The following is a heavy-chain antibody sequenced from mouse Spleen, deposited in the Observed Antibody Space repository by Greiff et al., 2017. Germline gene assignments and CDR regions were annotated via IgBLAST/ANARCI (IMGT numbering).Heavy chain of an antibody. CDR3: AREHITTATGFAY. CDR2: IDPFNGGT. CDR1: GYSFTSYY. V-gene: IGHV1S135*01. Sequence: SGPELMKPGASVKISCKASGYSFTSYYMHWVKQSHGKSLEWIGYIDPFNGGTSYNQKFKGKATLTVDKSSSTAYMHLSSLTSEDSAVYYCAREHITTATGFAYWGQGTLVTVSA. J-gene: IGHJ3*01. D-gene: IGHD1-2*01.